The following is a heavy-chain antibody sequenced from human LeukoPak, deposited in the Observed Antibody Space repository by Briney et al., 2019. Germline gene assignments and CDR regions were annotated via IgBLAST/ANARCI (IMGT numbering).Heavy chain of an antibody. D-gene: IGHD5-18*01. CDR2: IIPILGIA. Sequence: SVKVSCKASGYTFTSYDINWVRQAPGQGLEWMRRIIPILGIANYAQKFQGRVTITADKSTSTAYMELSSLRSEDTAVYYCARTEATAMFNWFDPWGQGTLVTVSS. CDR3: ARTEATAMFNWFDP. J-gene: IGHJ5*02. V-gene: IGHV1-69*04. CDR1: GYTFTSYD.